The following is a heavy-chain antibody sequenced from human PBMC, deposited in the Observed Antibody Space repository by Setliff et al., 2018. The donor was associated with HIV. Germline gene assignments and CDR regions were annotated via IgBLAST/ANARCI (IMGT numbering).Heavy chain of an antibody. CDR3: AISNRGYDSRGSYRENWFDP. Sequence: GESLKISCKASGYRFTSYWIAWVRQMPGKGLEWMGIIDPGDSDTRYSPSFQGQVTISVDKSLDSAYLQWNTLKASDTAMYYCAISNRGYDSRGSYRENWFDPWGQGTQVTVSS. D-gene: IGHD3-22*01. CDR2: IDPGDSDT. V-gene: IGHV5-51*01. CDR1: GYRFTSYW. J-gene: IGHJ5*02.